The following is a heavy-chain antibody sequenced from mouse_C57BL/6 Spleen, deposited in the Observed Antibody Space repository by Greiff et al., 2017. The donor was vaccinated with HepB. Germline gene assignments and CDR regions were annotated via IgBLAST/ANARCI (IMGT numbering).Heavy chain of an antibody. D-gene: IGHD3-2*02. Sequence: EVQLQESGPGLVKPSQSLSLTCSVTGYSITSGYYWNWIRQFPGNKLEWMGYISYDGSNNYNPSLKNRISITRDTSKNQVFLKLNSVTTEDTATYYCARRSSGSACFAYWGQGTLVTVSA. CDR3: ARRSSGSACFAY. CDR2: ISYDGSN. J-gene: IGHJ3*01. V-gene: IGHV3-6*01. CDR1: GYSITSGYY.